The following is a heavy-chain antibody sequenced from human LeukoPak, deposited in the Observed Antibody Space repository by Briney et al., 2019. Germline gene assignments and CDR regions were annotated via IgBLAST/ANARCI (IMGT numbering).Heavy chain of an antibody. CDR2: INPNSGGT. D-gene: IGHD2-15*01. V-gene: IGHV1-2*02. Sequence: SVKVSCKASGYTFTGYYMHWVRQAPGQGLEWMGWINPNSGGTNYAQKFQGRVTMTRDTSISTAYMELSRLRSDDTAVYYCARDSIVVVVAASSPYYMDVWGKGTTVTVSS. J-gene: IGHJ6*03. CDR1: GYTFTGYY. CDR3: ARDSIVVVVAASSPYYMDV.